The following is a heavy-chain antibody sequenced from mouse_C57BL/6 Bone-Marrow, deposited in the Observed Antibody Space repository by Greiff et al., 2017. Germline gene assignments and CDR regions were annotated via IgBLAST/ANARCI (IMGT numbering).Heavy chain of an antibody. J-gene: IGHJ3*01. Sequence: QVQLKQSGAELVRPGASVKLSCKASGYTFTSYGISWVKQRTGQGLEWIGEIYPRSGNTYYNEKFKGKATLTADKSSSTAYMELRSLTSEDSAVYFCARDYGSSPWFAYCGQGTLVTVSA. D-gene: IGHD1-1*01. CDR1: GYTFTSYG. V-gene: IGHV1-81*01. CDR3: ARDYGSSPWFAY. CDR2: IYPRSGNT.